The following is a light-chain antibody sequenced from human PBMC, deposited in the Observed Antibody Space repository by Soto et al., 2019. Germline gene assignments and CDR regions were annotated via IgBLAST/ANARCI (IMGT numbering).Light chain of an antibody. V-gene: IGKV3-15*01. Sequence: EIVMTQYPATLSVSPGERVTLSCRASQGVSSHLVWYQQKPGQAPRLLMYCASNRATGVPVRFSGSGSGTEFTLTISSLQSEDFAVSYCLQHNYWWTFGQGTKVEI. CDR3: LQHNYWWT. CDR2: CAS. J-gene: IGKJ1*01. CDR1: QGVSSH.